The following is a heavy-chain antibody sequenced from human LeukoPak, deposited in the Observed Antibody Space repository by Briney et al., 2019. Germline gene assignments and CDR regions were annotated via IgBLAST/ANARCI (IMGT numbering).Heavy chain of an antibody. CDR2: MNPNSGNT. D-gene: IGHD3-22*01. Sequence: ASVKVSCKASGYTLTSYDINWVRQATGQGLEWMGWMNPNSGNTGYAQKFQGRVTMTRNTSISTAYMELSSLRSEDTAVYYCARRDYYDSSGYYDYWGQGTLVTVSS. CDR1: GYTLTSYD. CDR3: ARRDYYDSSGYYDY. J-gene: IGHJ4*02. V-gene: IGHV1-8*01.